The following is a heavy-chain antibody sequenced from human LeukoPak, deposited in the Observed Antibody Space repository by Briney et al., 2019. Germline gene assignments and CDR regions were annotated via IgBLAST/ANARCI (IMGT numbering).Heavy chain of an antibody. V-gene: IGHV3-23*01. D-gene: IGHD3-10*01. Sequence: GGSLRLSCAASGFTFSTYAMSWVRQAPGKGLEWVSTISDSGANTYYADSVRGRFTISRDNSKNTLYLQKNSLRAEDTAVYYCARALWSGPVYYGMDVWGQGTTVTVSS. CDR3: ARALWSGPVYYGMDV. CDR1: GFTFSTYA. CDR2: ISDSGANT. J-gene: IGHJ6*02.